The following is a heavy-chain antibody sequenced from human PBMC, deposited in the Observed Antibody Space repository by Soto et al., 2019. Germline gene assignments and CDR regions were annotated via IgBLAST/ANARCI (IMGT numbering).Heavy chain of an antibody. J-gene: IGHJ6*02. Sequence: ASVKVSCKASGYTFTGYYMHWVRQAPGQGLEWMGWINPNSGGTNYAQKFQGWVTMTRDTSISTAYMELSRLRSDDTAVYYCAKNGQPPYYYYGMDVWGQGTTVTV. D-gene: IGHD2-8*01. CDR3: AKNGQPPYYYYGMDV. V-gene: IGHV1-2*04. CDR2: INPNSGGT. CDR1: GYTFTGYY.